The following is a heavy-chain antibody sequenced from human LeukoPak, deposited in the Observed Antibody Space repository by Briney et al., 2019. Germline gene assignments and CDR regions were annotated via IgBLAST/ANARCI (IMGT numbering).Heavy chain of an antibody. V-gene: IGHV1-18*01. Sequence: ASVKVSCKASGYTFTSYGISWVRQAPGQGLEWMGWISAYNGNTNYAQKLQGRATMTTDTSTSTAYMELRSLRSDDTAVYYCARDAIYCSGGSCYLGYWGQGTLVTVSS. CDR3: ARDAIYCSGGSCYLGY. CDR2: ISAYNGNT. CDR1: GYTFTSYG. D-gene: IGHD2-15*01. J-gene: IGHJ4*02.